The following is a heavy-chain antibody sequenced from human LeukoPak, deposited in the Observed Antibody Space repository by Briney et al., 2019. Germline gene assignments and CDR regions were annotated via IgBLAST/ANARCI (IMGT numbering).Heavy chain of an antibody. J-gene: IGHJ4*02. CDR3: SRDSISGSYVHFDH. CDR1: GYSFDRYG. V-gene: IGHV7-4-1*02. CDR2: INTNTGNP. Sequence: ASVKVSCKASGYSFDRYGINWLRQAPGQGLEWMGWINTNTGNPTYAQGFTGRFVFSLDASVSTAYLQISSLKADDTAVYYCSRDSISGSYVHFDHWGQGTLVTVSS. D-gene: IGHD1-26*01.